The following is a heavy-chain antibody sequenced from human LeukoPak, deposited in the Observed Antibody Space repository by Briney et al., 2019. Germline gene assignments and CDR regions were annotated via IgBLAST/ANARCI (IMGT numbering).Heavy chain of an antibody. Sequence: SETLSLTCAVYGGSFSGYYWSWIRQLPGKGLEWIGEINHSGSTNYNPSLKSRVTISVDTSKNQFSLKLSSVTAADTAVYYCARGGYCSSTSCYRYWFDPWGQGTLVTVSS. J-gene: IGHJ5*02. D-gene: IGHD2-2*01. CDR2: INHSGST. V-gene: IGHV4-34*01. CDR1: GGSFSGYY. CDR3: ARGGYCSSTSCYRYWFDP.